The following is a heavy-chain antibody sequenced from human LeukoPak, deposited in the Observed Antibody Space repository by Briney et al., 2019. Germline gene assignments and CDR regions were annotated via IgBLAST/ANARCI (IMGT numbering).Heavy chain of an antibody. J-gene: IGHJ4*02. CDR2: MNPSSGNT. V-gene: IGHV1-8*03. CDR1: GYTFTSYD. D-gene: IGHD3-3*01. Sequence: ASVKVSCKASGYTFTSYDINWERQATGQGLEWMGWMNPSSGNTGYAQKFQGRVTITRNTSISTAYMELSSLRSEDTAVYYCARGGYDFWSGYLGAPDYWGQGTLVTVSS. CDR3: ARGGYDFWSGYLGAPDY.